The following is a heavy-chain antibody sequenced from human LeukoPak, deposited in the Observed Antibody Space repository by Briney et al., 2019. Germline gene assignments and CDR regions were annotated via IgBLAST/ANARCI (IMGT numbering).Heavy chain of an antibody. CDR2: TYYRSKWYT. D-gene: IGHD3-22*01. CDR1: GDSVPSNSAA. Sequence: SQTLSLTCAISGDSVPSNSAAWNWIRQSPSRGLEWLGRTYYRSKWYTDYAVSVKSRITINPDTSKNQFSLQLNSVTPEDTAVYYCARDLGVDSSGYFYFDYWGQGTLVTVSS. V-gene: IGHV6-1*01. J-gene: IGHJ4*02. CDR3: ARDLGVDSSGYFYFDY.